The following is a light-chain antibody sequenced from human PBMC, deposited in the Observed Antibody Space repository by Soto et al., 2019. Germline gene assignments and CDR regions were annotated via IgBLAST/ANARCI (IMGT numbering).Light chain of an antibody. CDR1: SSDVGGYDY. CDR3: SSYSTTSTLV. V-gene: IGLV2-14*01. CDR2: EVN. J-gene: IGLJ1*01. Sequence: QSALTQPASVSGSPGQSDTISCTGASSDVGGYDYVSWYQQHPGKAPKLILYEVNNRPSGVSNHFSGSKSGNTASLIISGLQADDEADYYCSSYSTTSTLVFGSGTKVTVL.